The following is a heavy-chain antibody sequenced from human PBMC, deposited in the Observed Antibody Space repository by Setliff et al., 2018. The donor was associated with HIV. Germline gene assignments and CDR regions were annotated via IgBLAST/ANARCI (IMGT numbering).Heavy chain of an antibody. D-gene: IGHD1-7*01. CDR2: IYSDADST. V-gene: IGHV3-23*03. J-gene: IGHJ4*02. CDR3: AKHMNSVDYFDC. Sequence: GESLTISCAASGFTFSSYALSWIRQAPGKGLEWVSVIYSDADSTYYADSVKGRFTIARDISKNTLYLQMNSLRAEDTAVYYCAKHMNSVDYFDCWGQGTQVTVSS. CDR1: GFTFSSYA.